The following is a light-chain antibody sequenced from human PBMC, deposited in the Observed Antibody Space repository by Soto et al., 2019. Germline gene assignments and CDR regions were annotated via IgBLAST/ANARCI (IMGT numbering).Light chain of an antibody. Sequence: DIQMTQSPSSLSASVGDRFTITCRASRSISTYLHWYQQKPGKAPKLLIYAASSLQSGVPSRFSGSGSETDCTRTSSSLQPEDFATYSCQQSYSTTWTVGQVTKVDI. J-gene: IGKJ1*01. CDR3: QQSYSTTWT. CDR1: RSISTY. V-gene: IGKV1-39*01. CDR2: AAS.